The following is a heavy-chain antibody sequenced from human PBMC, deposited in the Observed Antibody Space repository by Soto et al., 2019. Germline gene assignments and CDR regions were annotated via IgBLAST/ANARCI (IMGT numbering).Heavy chain of an antibody. Sequence: PGGSMRLSCAASGFTLNNYWMSWVRQAPGMGLEWVAYIKQDGSHKYSVDSARGRFTISRDNAENSVYLEMDSLRAEDTALYYCARDVDADFRTDFDYWGRGTLVTVSS. J-gene: IGHJ4*02. CDR3: ARDVDADFRTDFDY. D-gene: IGHD4-17*01. CDR1: GFTLNNYW. CDR2: IKQDGSHK. V-gene: IGHV3-7*03.